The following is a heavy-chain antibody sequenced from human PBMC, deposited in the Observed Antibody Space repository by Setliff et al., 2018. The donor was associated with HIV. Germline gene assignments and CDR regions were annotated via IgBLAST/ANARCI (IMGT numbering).Heavy chain of an antibody. D-gene: IGHD3-22*01. CDR1: GGSISSSSYY. V-gene: IGHV4-39*01. CDR2: IYYSGST. CDR3: ASRYHYYDSSGYYRQGAFDI. Sequence: SETLSLTCTVSGGSISSSSYYWGWIRQPPGKGLEWIGSIYYSGSTYYNPSLKSRVTISVDTSKNQFSLKLSSVTAADTAVYYCASRYHYYDSSGYYRQGAFDIWGQGTRVTVSS. J-gene: IGHJ3*02.